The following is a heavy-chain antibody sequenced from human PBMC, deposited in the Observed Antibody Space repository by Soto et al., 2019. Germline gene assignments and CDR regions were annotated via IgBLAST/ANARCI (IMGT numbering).Heavy chain of an antibody. D-gene: IGHD6-19*01. CDR3: AKRVAGQPLYYGMDV. V-gene: IGHV3-23*01. CDR1: GFTFSSYA. CDR2: ISGSGGST. Sequence: HPVGSLRLSCAASGFTFSSYAMSWVRQAPGKGLEWVSAISGSGGSTYYADSVKGRFTISRDNSKNTLYLQMNSLRAEDTAVYYCAKRVAGQPLYYGMDVWGQGTTVTVSS. J-gene: IGHJ6*02.